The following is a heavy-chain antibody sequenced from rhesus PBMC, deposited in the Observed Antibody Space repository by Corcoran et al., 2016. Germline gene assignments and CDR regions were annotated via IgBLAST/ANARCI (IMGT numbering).Heavy chain of an antibody. CDR3: ARVRWVGSGDWNDYFDS. CDR1: GGSISSVY. D-gene: IGHD1-32*01. Sequence: QLQLQESGPGLVKPSETLSLTCVVSGGSISSVYWTWIRQPPGKVLEWIGRILGNMGPPAYRPSLKSRVTLSSDTSNNQFSLSLTSVTAADTAVYYCARVRWVGSGDWNDYFDSWGQGVLVTVSS. J-gene: IGHJ4*01. V-gene: IGHV4-173*01. CDR2: ILGNMGPP.